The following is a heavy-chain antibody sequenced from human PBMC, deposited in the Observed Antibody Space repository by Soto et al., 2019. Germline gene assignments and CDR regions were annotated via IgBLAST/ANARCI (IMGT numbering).Heavy chain of an antibody. CDR1: GFTFRNYG. CDR2: ISFDGGRK. CDR3: ATDAGDYSNDPDF. V-gene: IGHV3-30*03. D-gene: IGHD4-4*01. Sequence: QVELVQSGGGVVQPGRSLRLSCAASGFTFRNYGMHWVRQAPGKGLEWLAAISFDGGRKHYADSVKGRFTISRDNFKDILYLQINSLRPEDTALYYCATDAGDYSNDPDFCGQGSLVTVSS. J-gene: IGHJ4*02.